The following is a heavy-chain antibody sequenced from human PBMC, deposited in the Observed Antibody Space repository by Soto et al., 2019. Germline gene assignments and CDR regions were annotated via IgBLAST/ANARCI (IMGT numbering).Heavy chain of an antibody. CDR1: GFTLSSYW. Sequence: QSGGSLRLSCAASGFTLSSYWMSWVRQAPGKGLEWVANINQDESEKYFADSVKGRFTISRDNSKNTLYLQMSSLRADDTAVYYCATGRGYSSSSEYDYWGQGTLVTVSS. CDR2: INQDESEK. J-gene: IGHJ4*02. V-gene: IGHV3-7*01. D-gene: IGHD6-6*01. CDR3: ATGRGYSSSSEYDY.